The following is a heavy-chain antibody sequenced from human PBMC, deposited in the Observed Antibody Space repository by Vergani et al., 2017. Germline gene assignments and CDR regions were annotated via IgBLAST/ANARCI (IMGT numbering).Heavy chain of an antibody. D-gene: IGHD2-15*01. CDR3: ARDRCSGGSCYSHSNWFDP. V-gene: IGHV1-69*01. Sequence: QVQLVQSGAEVKKPGSSVKVSCKASGGTFSSYAISWVRQAPGQGLEWMGGIIPIFGTANYAQKFQGRVTITADESTSTAYMELSSLRSEDTAVYYCARDRCSGGSCYSHSNWFDPWGQGTLVTVSS. J-gene: IGHJ5*02. CDR1: GGTFSSYA. CDR2: IIPIFGTA.